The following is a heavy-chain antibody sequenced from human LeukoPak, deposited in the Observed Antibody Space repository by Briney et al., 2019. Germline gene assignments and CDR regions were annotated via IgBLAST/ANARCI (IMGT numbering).Heavy chain of an antibody. D-gene: IGHD2-8*01. CDR1: GYTLTELS. CDR3: ASPNGGFGVYYYGMDV. J-gene: IGHJ6*02. CDR2: FDPEDGET. Sequence: ASVKVSCKVSGYTLTELSMHWVRQAPGKGLEWMGGFDPEDGETIYAQKFQGRVTITADESTSTAYMELSSLRSEDTAVYYCASPNGGFGVYYYGMDVWGQGTTVTVSS. V-gene: IGHV1-24*01.